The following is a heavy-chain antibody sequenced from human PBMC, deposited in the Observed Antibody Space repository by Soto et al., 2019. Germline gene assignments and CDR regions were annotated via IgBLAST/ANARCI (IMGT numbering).Heavy chain of an antibody. CDR3: ARLGFSSGWYFDN. J-gene: IGHJ4*02. Sequence: SETLSLTCTVSGGSISNFYWSWIRQPPGKGLEWIGSISYSGNTYYTPSLKSRVTISVDTSKNYFSLKLSSVTAADTAVYFCARLGFSSGWYFDNWGQGTLVTVSS. CDR1: GGSISNFY. D-gene: IGHD6-25*01. CDR2: ISYSGNT. V-gene: IGHV4-59*05.